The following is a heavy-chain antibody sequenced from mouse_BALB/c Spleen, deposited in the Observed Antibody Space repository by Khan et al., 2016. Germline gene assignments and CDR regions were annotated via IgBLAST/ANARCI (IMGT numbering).Heavy chain of an antibody. Sequence: QVQLQQSGAELMKPGASVKISCKATGYTFSNYWIEWVKQRPGHGLEWIGEILPGSDRTNYTEKFKGKVTFTADTSSNTAYMQLSSLTSEDTAVYYCASAWYSMDYWGQGTSVTVSS. CDR3: ASAWYSMDY. J-gene: IGHJ4*01. V-gene: IGHV1-9*01. CDR2: ILPGSDRT. CDR1: GYTFSNYW.